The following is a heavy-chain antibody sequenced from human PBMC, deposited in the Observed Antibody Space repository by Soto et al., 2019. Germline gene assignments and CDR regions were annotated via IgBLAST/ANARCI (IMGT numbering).Heavy chain of an antibody. Sequence: QVQLVESGGGVFHPGRSLRPSFEPSGFTFIPYPMQWFRQAPGKGLEWVPVISYDGNKKNSQDSVKGRLAISRDNSRNTLYLQMNSLRAEDTAVYYCARARLDTPALDYWGQGTLVTVSS. CDR3: ARARLDTPALDY. CDR2: ISYDGNKK. D-gene: IGHD2-2*01. J-gene: IGHJ4*02. CDR1: GFTFIPYP. V-gene: IGHV3-30*09.